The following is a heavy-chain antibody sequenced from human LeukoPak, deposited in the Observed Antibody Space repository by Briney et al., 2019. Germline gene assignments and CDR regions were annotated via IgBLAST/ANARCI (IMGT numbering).Heavy chain of an antibody. CDR3: VKDPFYYFDSSGNDY. CDR2: ISGSGGST. V-gene: IGHV3-64D*06. J-gene: IGHJ4*02. Sequence: GGSLILSCSGSGFRFSSHVMHWVRQAPGKGLEYVSAISGSGGSTYYADSVKGRFTASRDNSKNTLYLQMSSLRAEDTAVYYCVKDPFYYFDSSGNDYWGQGTLVTVSS. D-gene: IGHD3-22*01. CDR1: GFRFSSHV.